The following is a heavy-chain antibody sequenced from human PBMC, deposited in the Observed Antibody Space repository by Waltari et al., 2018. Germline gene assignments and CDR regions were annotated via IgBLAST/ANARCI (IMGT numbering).Heavy chain of an antibody. CDR2: IYYSVST. CDR3: ARGLALDAFDI. D-gene: IGHD3-9*01. Sequence: QLQLQESGPGLVKPSETLSLTCTVSGGSISSSSSYWGWIRQPPGKWLEWIGSIYYSVSTYSNPALKSRVTIAVDTSMNRFSLQLSSVTAADTAVYYCARGLALDAFDIWGQGTMVTVSS. J-gene: IGHJ3*02. CDR1: GGSISSSSSY. V-gene: IGHV4-39*07.